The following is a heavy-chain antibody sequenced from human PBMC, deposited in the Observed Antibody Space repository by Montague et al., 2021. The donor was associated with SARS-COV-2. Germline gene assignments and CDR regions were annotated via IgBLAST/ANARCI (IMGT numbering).Heavy chain of an antibody. V-gene: IGHV4-39*02. CDR1: GGSISSSNYY. J-gene: IGHJ3*02. Sequence: SETLSLTCTVSGGSISSSNYYWDWIRQPLGKGLEWIGSIYDSGSTYYNPSLKSRVTISVDTSKNHSSLKLSSVTAADTAVYYCARRGRKLLPVATTIGGFDIWGQGTMVTVSS. D-gene: IGHD5-12*01. CDR3: ARRGRKLLPVATTIGGFDI. CDR2: IYDSGST.